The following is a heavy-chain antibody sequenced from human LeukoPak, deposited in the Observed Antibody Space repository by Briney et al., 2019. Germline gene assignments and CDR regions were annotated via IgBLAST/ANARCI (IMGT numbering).Heavy chain of an antibody. D-gene: IGHD5-18*01. CDR2: IYYSGST. CDR1: GGSISSGDYY. Sequence: SQTLSLTCTVSGGSISSGDYYWSWIRQPPGKGLEWIGYIYYSGSTYYNPSLKSRVTISVDTSKNQFSLKLSSVTAADTAVYYCARACGYSYGSPFDYWGQGTLVTVSS. CDR3: ARACGYSYGSPFDY. J-gene: IGHJ4*02. V-gene: IGHV4-30-4*01.